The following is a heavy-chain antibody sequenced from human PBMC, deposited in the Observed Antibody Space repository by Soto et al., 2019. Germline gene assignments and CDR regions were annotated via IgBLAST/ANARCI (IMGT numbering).Heavy chain of an antibody. J-gene: IGHJ4*02. CDR3: ARDDEGGSDCDLGY. D-gene: IGHD1-26*01. Sequence: QVQLVESGGGVVQPGRSLRPSCSVSGFTFSSHAMHWVRQAPGKGLEWVALISSDGSNKYYADSVKGRFTTSRDNSKNTMYLQMNSLRVEDTAVYYCARDDEGGSDCDLGYWGQGALVTVSS. V-gene: IGHV3-30-3*01. CDR2: ISSDGSNK. CDR1: GFTFSSHA.